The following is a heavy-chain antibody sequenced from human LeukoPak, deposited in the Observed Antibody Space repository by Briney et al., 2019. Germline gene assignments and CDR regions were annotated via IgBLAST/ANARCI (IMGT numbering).Heavy chain of an antibody. Sequence: PSETLSLTCTVSGGSISSYYWSWIRQPAGKGLEWIGRIYTSGSTNYNPPLKSRVTMSVDTSKNQFSLKLSSVTAADTAVYYCARQYYDILTGYDRGDAFDIWGQGTMVTVSS. CDR1: GGSISSYY. V-gene: IGHV4-4*07. J-gene: IGHJ3*02. CDR2: IYTSGST. D-gene: IGHD3-9*01. CDR3: ARQYYDILTGYDRGDAFDI.